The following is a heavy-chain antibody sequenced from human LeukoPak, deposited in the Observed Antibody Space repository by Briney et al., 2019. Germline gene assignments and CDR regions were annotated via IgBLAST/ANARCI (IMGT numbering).Heavy chain of an antibody. CDR3: ARHGDVRYFDWLKDGFDY. CDR1: GGSISSYY. J-gene: IGHJ4*02. CDR2: IYNSGIT. Sequence: SETLSLTCTVFGGSISSYYWSWIRKPPGKGLEWIGYIYNSGITNKNPSLKSRVTISGDTSKNQFSLKLSSVTAADSAVYYCARHGDVRYFDWLKDGFDYWGQGTLVTVSS. D-gene: IGHD3-9*01. V-gene: IGHV4-4*09.